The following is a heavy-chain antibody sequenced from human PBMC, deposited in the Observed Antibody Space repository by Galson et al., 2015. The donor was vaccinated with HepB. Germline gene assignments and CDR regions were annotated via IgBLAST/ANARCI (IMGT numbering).Heavy chain of an antibody. CDR2: ISAYNGNT. CDR1: GYTFTSYG. Sequence: QSGAEVKKPGESLRISCKASGYTFTSYGISWVRQAPGQELEWMGWISAYNGNTNYAQKLQGRVTMTTDTSTSTAYMELRSLRSDDTAVYYCARGYCSSTSCELDYYYYGMDVWGQGTTVTVSS. J-gene: IGHJ6*02. CDR3: ARGYCSSTSCELDYYYYGMDV. V-gene: IGHV1-18*04. D-gene: IGHD2-2*01.